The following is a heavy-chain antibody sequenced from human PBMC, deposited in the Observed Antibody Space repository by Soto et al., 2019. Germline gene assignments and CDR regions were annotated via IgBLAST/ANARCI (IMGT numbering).Heavy chain of an antibody. CDR3: ARRLGSLPTATFDL. CDR1: GLPFGDYY. V-gene: IGHV3-11*06. D-gene: IGHD6-13*01. CDR2: LSSSSRFT. Sequence: VGSLRLSCEASGLPFGDYYMTWIRQSPERGLEWLSFLSSSSRFTKYADSVKGRFTISRDNAKNSLYLQMNSLRAEDTAVYYCARRLGSLPTATFDLWGRRTLVTLSS. J-gene: IGHJ2*01.